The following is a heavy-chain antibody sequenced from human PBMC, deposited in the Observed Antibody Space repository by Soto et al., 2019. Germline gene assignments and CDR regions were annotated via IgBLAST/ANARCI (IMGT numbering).Heavy chain of an antibody. CDR3: ASLMNFVVVPGATNLFYI. J-gene: IGHJ3*02. Sequence: GRSLRLSCAPSGFTFSSHWMHWVRQAPGQVLVWVSRIKSDGSSSSYADSVKGRFTISRDNAKNTLFLQMNSLRAEDTAVYYCASLMNFVVVPGATNLFYIWGPGTMVP. CDR1: GFTFSSHW. CDR2: IKSDGSSS. D-gene: IGHD2-2*01. V-gene: IGHV3-74*01.